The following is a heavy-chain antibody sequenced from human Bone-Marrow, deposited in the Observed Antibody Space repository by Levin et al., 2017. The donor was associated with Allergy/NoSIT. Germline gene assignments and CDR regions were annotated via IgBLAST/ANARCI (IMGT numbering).Heavy chain of an antibody. V-gene: IGHV3-72*01. Sequence: GGSLRLSCAASGFSFNDHSMNWVRQAPGKGLEWVGRTRNKANIYTTEYAASVKGRFTISRDDSRSSLFLQMNSLQTEDTAVYYCAREGDSSAYYIDFDYWGQGTLVTVAS. CDR3: AREGDSSAYYIDFDY. CDR2: TRNKANIYTT. J-gene: IGHJ4*02. D-gene: IGHD6-19*01. CDR1: GFSFNDHS.